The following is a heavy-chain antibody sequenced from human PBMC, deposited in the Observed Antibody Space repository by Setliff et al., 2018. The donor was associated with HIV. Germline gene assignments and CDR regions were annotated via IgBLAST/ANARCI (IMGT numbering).Heavy chain of an antibody. CDR3: ARHDGTYCGGDCYLLGYFDL. CDR2: VNHSGSS. Sequence: SETLSLTCAVYGGSFSAYYWSWIRQSPGKGLEWIGEVNHSGSSYNNASLRSRVTISADPSKSQVSLKLSSVTAADTAVYYCARHDGTYCGGDCYLLGYFDLWGRGTLVTVSS. D-gene: IGHD2-21*02. V-gene: IGHV4-34*01. J-gene: IGHJ2*01. CDR1: GGSFSAYY.